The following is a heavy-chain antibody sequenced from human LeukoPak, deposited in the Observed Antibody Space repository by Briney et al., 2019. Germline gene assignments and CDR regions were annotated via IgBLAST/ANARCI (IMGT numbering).Heavy chain of an antibody. V-gene: IGHV3-66*01. CDR1: GFTVSSNY. D-gene: IGHD2-2*01. CDR2: IYSGGST. J-gene: IGHJ3*02. Sequence: GWSLPLTCAASGFTVSSNYMSWVRQAPAKGLAWVSVIYSGGSTYYADSVKGRFTISRDNSKNTLYLQMNSLRAEDTAVYYCAREGYCSSTSCYLDAFDIWGQGTMVTVSS. CDR3: AREGYCSSTSCYLDAFDI.